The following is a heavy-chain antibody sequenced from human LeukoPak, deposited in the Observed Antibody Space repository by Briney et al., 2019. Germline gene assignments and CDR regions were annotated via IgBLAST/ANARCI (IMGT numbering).Heavy chain of an antibody. Sequence: ASVKVSCKASGGTFSSYAISWVRQAPGQGLKWMGGIIPIFGTANYAQKFQGRVTITTDESTSTAYMELSSLRSEDTAVYYCARDYGSGSYYNVDAFDIWGQGTMVTVSS. CDR3: ARDYGSGSYYNVDAFDI. CDR2: IIPIFGTA. V-gene: IGHV1-69*05. CDR1: GGTFSSYA. J-gene: IGHJ3*02. D-gene: IGHD3-10*01.